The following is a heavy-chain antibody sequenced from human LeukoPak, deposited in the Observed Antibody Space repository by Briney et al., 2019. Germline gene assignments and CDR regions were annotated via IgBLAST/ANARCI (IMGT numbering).Heavy chain of an antibody. J-gene: IGHJ3*02. CDR1: GFSLSTSGVG. V-gene: IGHV2-5*05. CDR2: IYWDDDK. CDR3: AHRPSVPLNLGWELLNDAFDI. Sequence: VSGPTLVNPTQTLTLTCTFSGFSLSTSGVGVGWIRQPPGKALEWLALIYWDDDKRYGPSLKSRLTITKDTSKNQVVLTMTNMDPVDTATYYCAHRPSVPLNLGWELLNDAFDIWGQGTMVTVSS. D-gene: IGHD1-26*01.